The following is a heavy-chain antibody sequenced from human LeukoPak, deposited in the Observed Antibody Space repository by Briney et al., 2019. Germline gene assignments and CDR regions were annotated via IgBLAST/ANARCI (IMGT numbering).Heavy chain of an antibody. CDR2: IYYSGST. Sequence: SQTLSLTCTVSGGSISSGDYYWSWIRQPPGKGLEWIGYIYYSGSTYYNPSLKSRVTISVDTSKNQFSLKLSSATAADTAVYYCARGRYCSSTSCYPYYYYGMDVWGKGTTVTVSS. V-gene: IGHV4-30-4*01. D-gene: IGHD2-2*01. J-gene: IGHJ6*04. CDR3: ARGRYCSSTSCYPYYYYGMDV. CDR1: GGSISSGDYY.